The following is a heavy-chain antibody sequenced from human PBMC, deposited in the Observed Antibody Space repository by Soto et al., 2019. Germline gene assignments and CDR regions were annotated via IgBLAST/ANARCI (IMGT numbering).Heavy chain of an antibody. V-gene: IGHV1-18*01. J-gene: IGHJ3*02. CDR2: ISAYNGNT. CDR1: GYTFTSYG. CDR3: ARLRLKLELRPEAFDI. Sequence: GASVKVSCKASGYTFTSYGISWVRQAPGQGLEWMGWISAYNGNTNYAQKLQGRVTMTTDTSTSTAYMELRSLRSDDTAVYYCARLRLKLELRPEAFDIWGQGTMVTVSS. D-gene: IGHD1-7*01.